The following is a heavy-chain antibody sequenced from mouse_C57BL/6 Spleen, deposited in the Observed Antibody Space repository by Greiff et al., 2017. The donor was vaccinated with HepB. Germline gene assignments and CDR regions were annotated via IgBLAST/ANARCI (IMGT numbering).Heavy chain of an antibody. V-gene: IGHV1-15*01. CDR3: TRPPGTGWYFDV. J-gene: IGHJ1*03. CDR1: GYTFTDYE. D-gene: IGHD3-3*01. Sequence: VQGVESGAELVRPGASVTLSCKASGYTFTDYEMHWVKQTPVHGLEWIGAIDPETGGTAYNQKFKGKAILTADKSSSTAYMELRSLTSEDSAVYYCTRPPGTGWYFDVWGTGTTVTVSS. CDR2: IDPETGGT.